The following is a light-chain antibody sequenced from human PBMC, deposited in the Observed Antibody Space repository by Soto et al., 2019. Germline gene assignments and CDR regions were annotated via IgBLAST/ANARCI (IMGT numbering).Light chain of an antibody. CDR2: QDN. V-gene: IGLV3-1*01. CDR1: KLGDKY. CDR3: QAWDSITAL. Sequence: SYELTQPPSVSVSPGQTASITCSGDKLGDKYACWYQQKPGQSPVLVIYQDNKRPSGIPERFSGSNSGNTATLTISGTQAMDEADYFCQAWDSITALFGGGTKLTVL. J-gene: IGLJ2*01.